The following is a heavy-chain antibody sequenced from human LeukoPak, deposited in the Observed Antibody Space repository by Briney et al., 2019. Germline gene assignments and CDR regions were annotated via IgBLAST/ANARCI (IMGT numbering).Heavy chain of an antibody. CDR2: IRYDGTKK. Sequence: GGSLRLSCAASGFTFINYGMQWVRQAPGKGLEWVAFIRYDGTKKYYADSVKGRITIPRDNTKNTLYLQMNSLRAEDTAVYYCAKGDYVPDVWGKGTTVTVSS. CDR3: AKGDYVPDV. D-gene: IGHD4-17*01. V-gene: IGHV3-30*02. J-gene: IGHJ6*04. CDR1: GFTFINYG.